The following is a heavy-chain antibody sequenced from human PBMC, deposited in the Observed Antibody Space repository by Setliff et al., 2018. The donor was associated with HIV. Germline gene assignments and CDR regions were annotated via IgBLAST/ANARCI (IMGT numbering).Heavy chain of an antibody. CDR1: GGSISSGGYY. CDR3: ARADSSGYYFPY. CDR2: IYYSGST. Sequence: SETLSLTCTVSGGSISSGGYYWSWIRQHPGKGLEWIGYIYYSGSTYYNPSLKSRVTISVDTSKNQFSLKLSSVTAADTAVYYCARADSSGYYFPYWGQGTLVTV. V-gene: IGHV4-31*03. D-gene: IGHD3-22*01. J-gene: IGHJ4*02.